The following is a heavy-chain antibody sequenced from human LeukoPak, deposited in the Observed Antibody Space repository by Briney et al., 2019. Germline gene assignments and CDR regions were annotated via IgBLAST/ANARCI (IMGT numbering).Heavy chain of an antibody. D-gene: IGHD1-26*01. Sequence: GGSLRLSCAASGFTFSSYAMTWVRQAPGKGLEWVSAISGSGNTYYADSVKGRFAISRDNSKNTLYLQMNSLRAEDTAVYYCARDSVGVPTDFDYWGQGTLVTVSS. J-gene: IGHJ4*02. CDR2: ISGSGNT. CDR3: ARDSVGVPTDFDY. CDR1: GFTFSSYA. V-gene: IGHV3-23*01.